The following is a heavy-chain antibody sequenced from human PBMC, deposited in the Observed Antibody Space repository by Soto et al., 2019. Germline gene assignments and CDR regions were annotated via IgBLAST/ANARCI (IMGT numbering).Heavy chain of an antibody. CDR2: IYPGDSDT. CDR1: GYSFTSYW. J-gene: IGHJ5*02. CDR3: ARAVVVTAIPGAPWFDP. Sequence: PGESLKISCKGSGYSFTSYWIGWVRRMPGKGLEWMGIIYPGDSDTRYSPSFQGQVTISADKSISTAYLQWSSLKASDTAMYYCARAVVVTAIPGAPWFDPWGQGTLVTVSS. V-gene: IGHV5-51*01. D-gene: IGHD2-21*02.